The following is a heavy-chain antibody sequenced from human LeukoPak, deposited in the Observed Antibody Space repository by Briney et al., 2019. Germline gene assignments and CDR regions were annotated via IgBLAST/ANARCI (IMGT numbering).Heavy chain of an antibody. CDR3: ARAGLGGATRIINYYYMDV. V-gene: IGHV4-34*01. CDR2: INHSGST. D-gene: IGHD1-26*01. J-gene: IGHJ6*03. CDR1: GGSFSGYY. Sequence: SETLSLTCAVYGGSFSGYYWSWIRQPPGKGLEWIGEINHSGSTNYNPSLKSRVTISVDTSKNQFSLKLSSVTAADTAVYYCARAGLGGATRIINYYYMDVWGKGTTVTISS.